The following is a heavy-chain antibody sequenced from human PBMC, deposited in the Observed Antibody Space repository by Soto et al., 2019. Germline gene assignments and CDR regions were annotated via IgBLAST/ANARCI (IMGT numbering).Heavy chain of an antibody. J-gene: IGHJ4*02. CDR3: ARDTGNYYDSSGYYPPYFDY. Sequence: PXGTLSLTCTVSGGSISSGGYYWSWIRQHPGKGLEWIGYIYYSGSTYYNPSLKSRVTISVDTSKNQFSLKLSSVTAADTAVYYCARDTGNYYDSSGYYPPYFDYWGQGTLVTVSS. CDR2: IYYSGST. D-gene: IGHD3-22*01. V-gene: IGHV4-31*03. CDR1: GGSISSGGYY.